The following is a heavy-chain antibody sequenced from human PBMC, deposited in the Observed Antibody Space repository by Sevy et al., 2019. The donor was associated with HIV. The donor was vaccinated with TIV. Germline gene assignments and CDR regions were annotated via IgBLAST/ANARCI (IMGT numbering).Heavy chain of an antibody. CDR3: ANAKRGSSGIHELYYYGMDV. V-gene: IGHV3-23*01. Sequence: GGSLRLSCAASGFTFSSYAMSWVRQAPGKGLEWVSAISGSGGSTYYADSVKGRFTISRDNSKNTLYLQMNSLRAEDTAVYYCANAKRGSSGIHELYYYGMDVWGQGTTVTVSS. CDR1: GFTFSSYA. CDR2: ISGSGGST. D-gene: IGHD6-19*01. J-gene: IGHJ6*02.